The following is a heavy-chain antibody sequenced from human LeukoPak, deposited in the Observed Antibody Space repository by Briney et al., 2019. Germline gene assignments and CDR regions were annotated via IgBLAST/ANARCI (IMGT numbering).Heavy chain of an antibody. Sequence: PGGSLRISCADSGLTFSRNNMDCARQAPGKGLKWGSVIYSGGNTYYADSVKGRFTISRDNSKNTLYLQMTSLRAEDTDVYYCARADYYDSSGYNDYWGQGTLVTVSS. D-gene: IGHD3-22*01. CDR1: GLTFSRNN. CDR2: IYSGGNT. V-gene: IGHV3-53*01. CDR3: ARADYYDSSGYNDY. J-gene: IGHJ4*02.